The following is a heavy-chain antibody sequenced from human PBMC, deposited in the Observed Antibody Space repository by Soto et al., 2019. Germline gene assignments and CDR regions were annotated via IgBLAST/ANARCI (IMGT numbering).Heavy chain of an antibody. D-gene: IGHD6-19*01. CDR3: SRNPYGSGLFDP. J-gene: IGHJ5*02. CDR2: MTPNSGNT. CDR1: GYNFIDYD. Sequence: QVQLVQSGAEVKKPGASVKVSCKASGYNFIDYDINWMRQSTGQGLEWMGWMTPNSGNTGYAQKSQGRVTLTRGTSIGTAYMEVSSLKTEDTAVYYCSRNPYGSGLFDPWGQGTLVTVSS. V-gene: IGHV1-8*01.